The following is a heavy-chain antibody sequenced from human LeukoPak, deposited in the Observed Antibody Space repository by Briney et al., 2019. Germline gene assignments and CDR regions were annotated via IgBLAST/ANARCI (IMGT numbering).Heavy chain of an antibody. CDR2: IYYSGST. D-gene: IGHD6-13*01. Sequence: SSETLSLTCTVSGGSISSSSYYWGWIRQPPGKGLEWIGSIYYSGSTYYNPSLKSRVTISVDTSKNQFSLKLSSVTAADTAVYYCARPIAAAENYYYYGMDVWGQGTTVTVSS. CDR3: ARPIAAAENYYYYGMDV. J-gene: IGHJ6*02. CDR1: GGSISSSSYY. V-gene: IGHV4-39*01.